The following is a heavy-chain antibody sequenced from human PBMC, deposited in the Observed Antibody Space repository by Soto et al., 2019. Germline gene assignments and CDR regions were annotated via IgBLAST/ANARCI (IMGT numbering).Heavy chain of an antibody. J-gene: IGHJ6*02. Sequence: SETLSLTCTVSGGSISSYYWSWIRQPPGKGLEWIGYIYYSGSTNYNPSLKSRVTISVDTSKNQFSLKLSSVTAADTAVYYCARHDYSSSWYGGYYYYGMDVWGQGTTVTVSS. V-gene: IGHV4-59*08. CDR1: GGSISSYY. CDR2: IYYSGST. CDR3: ARHDYSSSWYGGYYYYGMDV. D-gene: IGHD6-13*01.